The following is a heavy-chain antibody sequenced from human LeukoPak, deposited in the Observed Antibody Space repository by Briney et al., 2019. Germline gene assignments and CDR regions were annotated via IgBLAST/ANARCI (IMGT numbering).Heavy chain of an antibody. CDR2: ISGSGGST. D-gene: IGHD1-1*01. Sequence: QAGGSLRLSCAASGFIFNTYAMTWVRQAPGKGLEWVSSISGSGGSTQYVDSMKGRFTISRDNSKNTLYLQMNSLRAEDTAVYYCARGTIRDFDYWGQGTLVTVSS. V-gene: IGHV3-23*01. CDR3: ARGTIRDFDY. CDR1: GFIFNTYA. J-gene: IGHJ4*02.